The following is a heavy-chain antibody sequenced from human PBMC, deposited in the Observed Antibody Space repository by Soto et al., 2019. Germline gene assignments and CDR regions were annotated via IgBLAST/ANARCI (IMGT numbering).Heavy chain of an antibody. D-gene: IGHD1-26*01. Sequence: PGGSLRLSCAASGFTFSSYGMHWVRQAPGKGLEWVAVISYDGSNKYYADSVKGRFTISRDNSKNTLYLQMNSLRAEDTAVYYCAKSFSDYSASYLNWFDPWGQGTLVTVSS. CDR2: ISYDGSNK. CDR3: AKSFSDYSASYLNWFDP. V-gene: IGHV3-30*18. CDR1: GFTFSSYG. J-gene: IGHJ5*02.